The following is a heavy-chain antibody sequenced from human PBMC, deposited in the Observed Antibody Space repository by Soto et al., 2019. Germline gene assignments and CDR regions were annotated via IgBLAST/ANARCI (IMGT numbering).Heavy chain of an antibody. J-gene: IGHJ5*02. CDR3: ARHRPQAAAGTKGRWFDP. V-gene: IGHV4-39*01. Sequence: SLTCTVSGGSISSSSYYWGWIRQPPGKGLEWIGSIYYSGSTYYNPSLKSRVTISVDTSKNQFSLKLSSVTAADTAVYYCARHRPQAAAGTKGRWFDPWGQGTLVTVSS. CDR2: IYYSGST. D-gene: IGHD6-13*01. CDR1: GGSISSSSYY.